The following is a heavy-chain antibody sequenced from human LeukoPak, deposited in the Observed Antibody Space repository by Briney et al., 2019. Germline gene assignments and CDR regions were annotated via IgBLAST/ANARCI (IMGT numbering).Heavy chain of an antibody. V-gene: IGHV3-23*01. Sequence: QAGGSLRLSCAASGFTFSSYAMSWVRQAPGKGLEWVSAISGSGGSTYYADSVKGRFTISRDNSKNTLYLQMNSLRADDTAVYSCAKDHAMWGPHFDYWGQGTLVTVSS. CDR1: GFTFSSYA. CDR3: AKDHAMWGPHFDY. D-gene: IGHD3-16*01. J-gene: IGHJ4*02. CDR2: ISGSGGST.